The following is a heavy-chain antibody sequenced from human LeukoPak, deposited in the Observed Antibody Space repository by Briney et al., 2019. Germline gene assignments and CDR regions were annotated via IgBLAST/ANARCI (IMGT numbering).Heavy chain of an antibody. CDR2: INQDGSEK. J-gene: IGHJ4*02. Sequence: GGSLRLSCAASGFTFSSYWIYWVRQAPGKGLEWVANINQDGSEKYYVDSVKGRFTISRDNAKNSLYLQMNSLRAEDTAVYYCARVGTTATVGTFWGQGTLVTVSS. D-gene: IGHD6-13*01. V-gene: IGHV3-7*01. CDR1: GFTFSSYW. CDR3: ARVGTTATVGTF.